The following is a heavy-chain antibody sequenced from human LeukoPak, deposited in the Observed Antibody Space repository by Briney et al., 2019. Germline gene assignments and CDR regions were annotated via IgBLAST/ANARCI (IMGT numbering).Heavy chain of an antibody. CDR3: ARDVKIGATWNYILGNFDY. D-gene: IGHD1-7*01. CDR2: IYTSGST. J-gene: IGHJ4*02. V-gene: IGHV4-61*02. Sequence: PSQTLSLTCTVSGGSISSGSYYWSWIRQPAGKGLEWIGRIYTSGSTNYNPSLKSRVTISVDTSKNQFSLKLSSVTAADTAVYYCARDVKIGATWNYILGNFDYWGQGTLVSVSS. CDR1: GGSISSGSYY.